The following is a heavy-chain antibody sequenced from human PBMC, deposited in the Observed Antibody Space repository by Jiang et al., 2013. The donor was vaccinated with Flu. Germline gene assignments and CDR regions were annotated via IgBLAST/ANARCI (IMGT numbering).Heavy chain of an antibody. CDR2: IYYSGST. Sequence: GSGLVKPSQTLSLTCTVSGGSISSGGYYWSWIRQHPGKGLEWIGYIYYSGSTYYNPSLKSRVTISVDTSKNQFSLKLSSVTAADTAVYYCARDRQGYVDTAMVGGAFDIWGQGTMVTVSS. V-gene: IGHV4-31*03. J-gene: IGHJ3*02. CDR1: GGSISSGGYY. D-gene: IGHD5-18*01. CDR3: ARDRQGYVDTAMVGGAFDI.